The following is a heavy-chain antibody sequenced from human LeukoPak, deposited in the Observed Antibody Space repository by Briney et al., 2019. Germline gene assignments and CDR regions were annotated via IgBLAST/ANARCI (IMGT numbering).Heavy chain of an antibody. CDR2: IRSKAYGATT. D-gene: IGHD3-9*01. Sequence: PGRSLRLSCTGSGFTFGDHAMGWVRQAPGKGLEWVGFIRSKAYGATTEYAASVKGRFTISRDDSKSIAYLQMNSLMTEDTAVYYCARGPIWLYSGMDVWGQGTTVTVS. J-gene: IGHJ6*02. CDR3: ARGPIWLYSGMDV. CDR1: GFTFGDHA. V-gene: IGHV3-49*04.